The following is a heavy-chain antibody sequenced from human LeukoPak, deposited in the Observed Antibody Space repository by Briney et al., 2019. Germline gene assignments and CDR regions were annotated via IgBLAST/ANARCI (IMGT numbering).Heavy chain of an antibody. J-gene: IGHJ4*02. CDR2: ISGSGGST. V-gene: IGHV3-23*01. Sequence: GGSLRLSCAASGFTFSSYAMSWVRQAPGKGLEWVSAISGSGGSTYYADSVKGRFTISRDNPKNTLYLQMNSLRAEDTAVYYCAKDSALWYSSGWYVDYWGQGTLVTVSS. CDR1: GFTFSSYA. D-gene: IGHD6-19*01. CDR3: AKDSALWYSSGWYVDY.